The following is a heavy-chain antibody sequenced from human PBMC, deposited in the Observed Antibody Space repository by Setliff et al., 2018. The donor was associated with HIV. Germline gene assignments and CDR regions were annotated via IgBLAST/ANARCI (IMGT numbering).Heavy chain of an antibody. Sequence: ASVKVSCKTSGYMFIAYGMSWVRRDPGQGLEWMGWIGPYNGRTEYAQEFQGRVSLTIDTSASTAYMELRSLRSDDTAVAYCARDDGGYKYAEAFDVWGQGTMVTVSS. CDR1: GYMFIAYG. V-gene: IGHV1-18*01. CDR2: IGPYNGRT. J-gene: IGHJ3*01. D-gene: IGHD2-8*01. CDR3: ARDDGGYKYAEAFDV.